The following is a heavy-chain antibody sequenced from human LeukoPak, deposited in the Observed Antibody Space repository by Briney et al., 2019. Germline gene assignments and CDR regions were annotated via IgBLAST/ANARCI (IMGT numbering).Heavy chain of an antibody. V-gene: IGHV4-39*07. CDR3: ARGKRGYSGYGRAVWFDP. D-gene: IGHD5-12*01. CDR2: IYYSGST. Sequence: SETLSLTCTVSGGSISSSTYYWGWIRQPPGKGLEWIGSIYYSGSTYYNPSLKSRVTISVDTSKNQFSLKLSSVTAADTAVYYCARGKRGYSGYGRAVWFDPWGQGTLVTVSS. CDR1: GGSISSSTYY. J-gene: IGHJ5*02.